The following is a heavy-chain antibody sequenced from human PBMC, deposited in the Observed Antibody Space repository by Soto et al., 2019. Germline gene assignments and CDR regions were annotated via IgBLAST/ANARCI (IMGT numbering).Heavy chain of an antibody. J-gene: IGHJ6*02. D-gene: IGHD3-22*01. CDR2: IYYSWST. Sequence: SETLSLTCTVSGGSISSGGYYWSWIRQHPGKGLEWIGYIYYSWSTYYNPSLKSRVTISVDTSKNQFSLKLSSVTAADTAVYYCARWPYYDSSGYYYYGMDVWGQGTTVTVSS. V-gene: IGHV4-31*03. CDR3: ARWPYYDSSGYYYYGMDV. CDR1: GGSISSGGYY.